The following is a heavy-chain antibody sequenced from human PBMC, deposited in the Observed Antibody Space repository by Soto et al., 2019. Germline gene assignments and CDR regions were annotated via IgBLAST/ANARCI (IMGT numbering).Heavy chain of an antibody. CDR1: GGSISSGGYY. Sequence: PSETLSLTCTVSGGSISSGGYYWSWIRQHPGKGLEWIGYIYYSGSTYYNPSLKSRVTISVDTSKNQFSLKLSSVTAADTDVYYCASYYYDSSGYQGAFDIWGQGTMVTVSS. CDR3: ASYYYDSSGYQGAFDI. V-gene: IGHV4-31*03. D-gene: IGHD3-22*01. J-gene: IGHJ3*02. CDR2: IYYSGST.